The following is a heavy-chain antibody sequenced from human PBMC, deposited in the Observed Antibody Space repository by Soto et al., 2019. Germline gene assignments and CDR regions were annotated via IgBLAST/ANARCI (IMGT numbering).Heavy chain of an antibody. D-gene: IGHD3-9*01. J-gene: IGHJ4*02. CDR2: ISYDGSNK. V-gene: IGHV3-30-3*01. CDR3: ARDCQNVLRYFDWLSQIFDY. CDR1: GFTFSSYA. Sequence: GGSLRLSXAASGFTFSSYAMHWVRQAPGKGLEWVAVISYDGSNKYYADSVKGRFTISRDNSKNTLYLQMNSLRAEDTAVYYCARDCQNVLRYFDWLSQIFDYWGQGTLVTVSS.